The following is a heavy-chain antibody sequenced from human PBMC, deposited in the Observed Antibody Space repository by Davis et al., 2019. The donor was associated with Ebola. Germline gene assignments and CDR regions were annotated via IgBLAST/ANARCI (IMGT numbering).Heavy chain of an antibody. CDR3: ARESYGYTSGLRTPHWFDP. D-gene: IGHD6-19*01. CDR2: IIPIFGTA. J-gene: IGHJ5*02. V-gene: IGHV1-69*13. CDR1: GGTFSSYA. Sequence: AASVKVSCKASGGTFSSYAISWVRQAPGQGLEWMGGIIPIFGTATYAQRFHGRVTITADESTSTAYMELSSLRSEDTAVYYCARESYGYTSGLRTPHWFDPWGQGTLVTVSS.